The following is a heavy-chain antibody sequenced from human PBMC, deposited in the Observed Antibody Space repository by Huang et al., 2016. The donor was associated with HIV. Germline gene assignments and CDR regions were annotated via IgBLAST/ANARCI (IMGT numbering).Heavy chain of an antibody. CDR1: GGSFSVYQ. Sequence: QVRLEQGGAGLLKPSETLSLTCAVYGGSFSVYQWTWIRQSPGKGLEWIGEINHRGSAAYKPALKTRVTIPGDMSKNQCSLKMTTLTVANTAVYFCARGLRFCRGGDCFPTHFQHWSQG. CDR3: ARGLRFCRGGDCFPTHFQH. CDR2: INHRGSA. J-gene: IGHJ1*01. D-gene: IGHD2-21*02. V-gene: IGHV4-34*02.